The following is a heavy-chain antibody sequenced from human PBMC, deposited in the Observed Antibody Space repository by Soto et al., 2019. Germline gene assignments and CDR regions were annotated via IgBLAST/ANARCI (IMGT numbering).Heavy chain of an antibody. CDR1: GYGFTTYG. D-gene: IGHD3-10*01. J-gene: IGHJ4*02. Sequence: QVHLVQSGAEVKKPGASVKVSCKGSGYGFTTYGITWVRQAPGQGLEWMAWISAHNGNTNYAQKLQGRLTVTRDTSTSTAYMELRSLSSADTAVYSCARGRYGAYWGQGALVTVSS. CDR3: ARGRYGAY. V-gene: IGHV1-18*01. CDR2: ISAHNGNT.